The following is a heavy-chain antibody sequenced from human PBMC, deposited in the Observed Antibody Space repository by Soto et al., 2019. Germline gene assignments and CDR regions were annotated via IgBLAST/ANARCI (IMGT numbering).Heavy chain of an antibody. Sequence: EVQLLESGGGLVQPGGSLRLSCAASGFTFSSYAMSWVRQAPGKGLEWVSAISGSGGSTYYADSVKGRFTISRDNSKNTLYLQMNSLRAEDTAVYYCVVTTQQGWYFDLWGRGTLVTVSS. V-gene: IGHV3-23*01. D-gene: IGHD4-17*01. CDR3: VVTTQQGWYFDL. J-gene: IGHJ2*01. CDR1: GFTFSSYA. CDR2: ISGSGGST.